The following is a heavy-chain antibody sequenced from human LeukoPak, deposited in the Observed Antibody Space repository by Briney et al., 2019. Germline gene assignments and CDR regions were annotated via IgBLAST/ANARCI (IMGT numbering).Heavy chain of an antibody. J-gene: IGHJ3*01. CDR3: ARDAISDADAFDL. CDR1: GCSVSSYY. CDR2: LYDSRST. D-gene: IGHD2-2*01. Sequence: PSETLSLTCTVSGCSVSSYYWSWIRQPPGKGPAWSGYLYDSRSTNYNPSVKSRVTISVDTSKNQYSLKLSSVTAADTAVYYCARDAISDADAFDLWGQGAMVTVSS. V-gene: IGHV4-59*02.